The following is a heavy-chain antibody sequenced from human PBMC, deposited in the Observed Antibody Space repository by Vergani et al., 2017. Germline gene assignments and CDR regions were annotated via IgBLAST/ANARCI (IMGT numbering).Heavy chain of an antibody. J-gene: IGHJ3*02. CDR3: AIPGRVMDFDSSGPQGAFDI. D-gene: IGHD3-22*01. CDR2: IYYSGST. Sequence: QVQLQESGPGLVKPSETLSLTCTVSGGSISSYYWSWIRQPPGKGLEWIGYIYYSGSTNYNPSLKSRVTISVDTSKNQFSLKLSSVTAADTAMYYCAIPGRVMDFDSSGPQGAFDIWGQGTMVTVSS. V-gene: IGHV4-59*01. CDR1: GGSISSYY.